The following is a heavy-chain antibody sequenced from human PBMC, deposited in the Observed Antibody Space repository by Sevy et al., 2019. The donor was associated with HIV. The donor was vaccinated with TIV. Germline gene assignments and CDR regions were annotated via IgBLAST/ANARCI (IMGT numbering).Heavy chain of an antibody. CDR3: ARDVGRGYNGFDI. CDR2: ISYDGSNK. CDR1: GFTFSSYA. D-gene: IGHD5-12*01. V-gene: IGHV3-30-3*01. Sequence: GGSLRLSCAASGFTFSSYAMHWVRQAPGKGLEWVAVISYDGSNKYYADSVKGRFTISRDNSKNTLYLQMNSLRAEETAVYYCARDVGRGYNGFDIWGQGTMITVSS. J-gene: IGHJ3*02.